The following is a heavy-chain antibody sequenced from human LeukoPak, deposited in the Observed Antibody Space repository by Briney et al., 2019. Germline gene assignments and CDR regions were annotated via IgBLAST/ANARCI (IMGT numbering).Heavy chain of an antibody. CDR3: AKVPYYYGSGSYYMDV. CDR2: ISGSGGST. Sequence: GGSLKLSCAASGFTFSSYAMSWVRQAPGKGLEWFSAISGSGGSTYYADSVKGRFTISRDKSKNTLYLQMNSLRAEDTAVYYCAKVPYYYGSGSYYMDVWGKGTTVTVSS. J-gene: IGHJ6*03. V-gene: IGHV3-23*01. D-gene: IGHD3-10*01. CDR1: GFTFSSYA.